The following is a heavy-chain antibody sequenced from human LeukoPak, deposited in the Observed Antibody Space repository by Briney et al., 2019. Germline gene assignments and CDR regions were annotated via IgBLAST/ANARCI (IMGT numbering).Heavy chain of an antibody. CDR1: GGSISSYY. CDR3: ARVRGYSYGNWFDP. CDR2: IYSSGST. J-gene: IGHJ5*02. V-gene: IGHV4-4*07. D-gene: IGHD5-18*01. Sequence: PSETLSLTCTVSGGSISSYYWSWIRQPAGKGLEWIGRIYSSGSTDYNPSLKSRVTISVDTSKNQFSLKLSSVTAADTAVYYCARVRGYSYGNWFDPWGQGTLVTVSS.